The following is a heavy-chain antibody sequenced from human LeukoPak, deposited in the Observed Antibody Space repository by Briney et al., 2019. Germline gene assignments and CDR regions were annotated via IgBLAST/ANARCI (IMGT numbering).Heavy chain of an antibody. V-gene: IGHV4-59*01. CDR3: ARGIPLAYYDILTGYPTTIFDY. CDR1: GGSINSYY. D-gene: IGHD3-9*01. J-gene: IGHJ4*02. Sequence: SETLSLTCTVSGGSINSYYWSWIRQPPGKGLEWIGYIYYSGSTNYNPSLKSRVTISVDTSKNQFSLKLSSVTAADTAVYYCARGIPLAYYDILTGYPTTIFDYWGEATLVTVSS. CDR2: IYYSGST.